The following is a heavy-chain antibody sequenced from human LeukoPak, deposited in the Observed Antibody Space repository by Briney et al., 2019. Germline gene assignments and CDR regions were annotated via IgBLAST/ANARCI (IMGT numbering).Heavy chain of an antibody. Sequence: ASVKVSCKASGYTFTSYGISWVRQAPGQGLEWMGWISAYNGNTNYAQKLQGRVTMTTDTSTSTAYMELRSLRSDDTAVYYCARAGSMVRGVIIGNNWLDPWGQGTLVTVSS. V-gene: IGHV1-18*01. CDR3: ARAGSMVRGVIIGNNWLDP. J-gene: IGHJ5*02. CDR1: GYTFTSYG. CDR2: ISAYNGNT. D-gene: IGHD3-10*01.